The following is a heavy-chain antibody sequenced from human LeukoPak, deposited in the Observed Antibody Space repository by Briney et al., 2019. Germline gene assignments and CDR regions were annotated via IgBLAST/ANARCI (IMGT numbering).Heavy chain of an antibody. CDR3: ARTSHYVDIAATIPYGIYYFDY. V-gene: IGHV1-2*02. D-gene: IGHD5-12*01. CDR1: GYTFTGNY. J-gene: IGHJ4*02. Sequence: GASVKVSCKAPGYTFTGNYMHWVRQAPGQGLEWMGWINPNSGGTNYAQKFQGRVTMTTDTSTSTAYMELRSLRSDDTAVYYCARTSHYVDIAATIPYGIYYFDYWGQGTLVTVSS. CDR2: INPNSGGT.